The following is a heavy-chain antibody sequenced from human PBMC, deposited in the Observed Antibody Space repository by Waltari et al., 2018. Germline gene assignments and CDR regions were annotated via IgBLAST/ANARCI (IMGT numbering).Heavy chain of an antibody. Sequence: QITLKESGPTLVKPTQTLTLTCTFSGFSLSTSGVGVGWIRQPPGKALEWLALIYWNDDKRYSPALKSRLTITKDTSKNQVVLTMTNMDPVDTATYYCAHSREDIVVVPAPGNWFDPWGQGTLVTVSS. V-gene: IGHV2-5*01. CDR1: GFSLSTSGVG. D-gene: IGHD2-2*01. CDR3: AHSREDIVVVPAPGNWFDP. CDR2: IYWNDDK. J-gene: IGHJ5*02.